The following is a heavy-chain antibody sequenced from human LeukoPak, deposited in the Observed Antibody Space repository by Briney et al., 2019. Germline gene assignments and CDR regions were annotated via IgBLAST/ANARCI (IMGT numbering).Heavy chain of an antibody. J-gene: IGHJ4*02. CDR3: AKGGKWDVTPFDY. D-gene: IGHD1-26*01. V-gene: IGHV3-23*01. CDR1: GFTFTSYS. CDR2: ISGGGGST. Sequence: GGSLRLSCAASGFTFTSYSMNWVRQAPGKGLEWVSTISGGGGSTYYADSVKGRFTISRDNSKNPLYLQVNSLRAEDTAVYYCAKGGKWDVTPFDYWGQGTLVTVSS.